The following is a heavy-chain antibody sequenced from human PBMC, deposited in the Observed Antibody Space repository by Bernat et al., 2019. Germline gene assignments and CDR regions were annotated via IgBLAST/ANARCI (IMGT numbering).Heavy chain of an antibody. J-gene: IGHJ3*02. V-gene: IGHV3-23*04. Sequence: EVQLVESGGGLVQPGGSLRLSCAASGFTFSSYAMSWVRQAPGKGLEWVSAISGSGGSTYYADSVKGRFTISRVNSKNTLYLQMNSLRAEDTAVYYCAKDYDILTGYYNLGAFDIWGQGTMVTVSS. CDR1: GFTFSSYA. D-gene: IGHD3-9*01. CDR3: AKDYDILTGYYNLGAFDI. CDR2: ISGSGGST.